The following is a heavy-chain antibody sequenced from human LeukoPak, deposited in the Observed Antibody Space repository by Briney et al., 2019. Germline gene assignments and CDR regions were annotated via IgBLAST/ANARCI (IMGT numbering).Heavy chain of an antibody. V-gene: IGHV1-8*01. CDR1: GYTFSSYD. D-gene: IGHD3-16*01. CDR3: ARGGDVIHDAFDI. CDR2: MNPNSGNT. Sequence: ASVKVSCKASGYTFSSYDINWVRQATGQGLEWMGWMNPNSGNTGYAQKFQGRVTMTRNTSISTAYMELSSLRSVDTAVYYCARGGDVIHDAFDIWGQGTMVTVSS. J-gene: IGHJ3*02.